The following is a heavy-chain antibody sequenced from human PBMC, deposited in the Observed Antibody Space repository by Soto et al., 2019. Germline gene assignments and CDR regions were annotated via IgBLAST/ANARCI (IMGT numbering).Heavy chain of an antibody. D-gene: IGHD3-16*01. CDR3: AHTWGLPFDY. V-gene: IGHV2-5*01. Sequence: QITLKESGPTLVEPTQTLTLTCTYSGFSLRTTGVGVGWIRQPPGKALEWLGIIYWNDDNRYSPSLKNRFTLTSDISKSQVVLTMTNMDHVDTATYYCAHTWGLPFDYWGQGTLVIVSS. CDR1: GFSLRTTGVG. J-gene: IGHJ4*02. CDR2: IYWNDDN.